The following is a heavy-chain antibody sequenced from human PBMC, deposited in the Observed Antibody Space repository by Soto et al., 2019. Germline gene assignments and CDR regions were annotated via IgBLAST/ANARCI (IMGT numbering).Heavy chain of an antibody. CDR3: ARGTGSGGSCYSFHFDY. V-gene: IGHV1-3*01. D-gene: IGHD2-15*01. CDR1: GYTFTSYA. CDR2: INAGNGNT. Sequence: QVQLVQSGAEVKKPGASVKVSCKASGYTFTSYAMHWVRQAPGQRLEWMGWINAGNGNTKYSQKFQGRVTITRDTFASTAYMELSSLSSEDTAVYYCARGTGSGGSCYSFHFDYWGQGTLVTVSS. J-gene: IGHJ4*02.